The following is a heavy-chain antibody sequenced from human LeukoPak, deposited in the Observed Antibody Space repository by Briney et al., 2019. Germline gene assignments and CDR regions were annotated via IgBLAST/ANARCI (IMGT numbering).Heavy chain of an antibody. Sequence: PSETLSLTCTVSGGSISSGDYYWSWIRQPPGKGLEWIGYIYYSGSTYYNPSLKSRVTISVDTSKNQFSLKLSSVTAADTAVYYCARDNWKEELRAFDIWGQGTVVTVSS. CDR3: ARDNWKEELRAFDI. CDR1: GGSISSGDYY. D-gene: IGHD1-20*01. CDR2: IYYSGST. V-gene: IGHV4-30-4*08. J-gene: IGHJ3*02.